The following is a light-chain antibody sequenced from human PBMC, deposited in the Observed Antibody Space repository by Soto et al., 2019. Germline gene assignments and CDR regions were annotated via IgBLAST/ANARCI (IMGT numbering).Light chain of an antibody. CDR2: EAS. J-gene: IGKJ1*01. CDR3: QQYNRYWT. V-gene: IGKV1-5*03. Sequence: DIQMTQSPPSLFASVGDRLTIPCRASQSIGRWLAWFQQKPGKAPKLLIYEASTLESGVPSRFSGSGSGTEFTLTIRSLQSDDFASYYCQQYNRYWTCGQGTKVDIK. CDR1: QSIGRW.